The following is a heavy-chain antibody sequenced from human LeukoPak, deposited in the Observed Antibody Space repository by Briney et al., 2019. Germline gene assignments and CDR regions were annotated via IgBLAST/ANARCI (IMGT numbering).Heavy chain of an antibody. V-gene: IGHV1-18*01. CDR3: ARDRDYCSSTSCYADNWFDP. Sequence: ASVKVSCKASGYTFTSYGISWVRQAPGQGLEWMGWISAYNGNTNYAQKLQGRVTMTTDTSTSTAYMELRSLRSDDTAVYCCARDRDYCSSTSCYADNWFDPWGQGTLVTVSS. D-gene: IGHD2-2*01. CDR1: GYTFTSYG. J-gene: IGHJ5*02. CDR2: ISAYNGNT.